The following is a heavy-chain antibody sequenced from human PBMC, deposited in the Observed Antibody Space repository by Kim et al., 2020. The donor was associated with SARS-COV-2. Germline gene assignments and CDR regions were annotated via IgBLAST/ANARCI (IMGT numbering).Heavy chain of an antibody. V-gene: IGHV3-30*01. D-gene: IGHD6-19*01. Sequence: RFTISRDNSKNTLYLQMNSLRAEDTAVYYCARDQAPTPPPIIAVAGAVDYWGQGTLVTVSS. CDR3: ARDQAPTPPPIIAVAGAVDY. J-gene: IGHJ4*02.